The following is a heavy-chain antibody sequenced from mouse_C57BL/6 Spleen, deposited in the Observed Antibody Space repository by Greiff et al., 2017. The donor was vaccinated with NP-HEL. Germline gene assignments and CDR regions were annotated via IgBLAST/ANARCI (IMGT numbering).Heavy chain of an antibody. D-gene: IGHD3-3*01. J-gene: IGHJ3*01. CDR1: GYTFTSYW. CDR2: IDPSDSYT. Sequence: QVQLQQPGAELVKPGASVKLSCKASGYTFTSYWMQWVKQRPGQGLEWIGEIDPSDSYTNYNQKFKGKATLTVDTSSSTAYMQLSSLTSEDSAVYYCARNHGDAAWFAYWGQGTLVTVSA. CDR3: ARNHGDAAWFAY. V-gene: IGHV1-50*01.